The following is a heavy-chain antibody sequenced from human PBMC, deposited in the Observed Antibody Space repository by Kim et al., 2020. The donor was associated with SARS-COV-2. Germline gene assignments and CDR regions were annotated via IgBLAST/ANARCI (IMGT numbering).Heavy chain of an antibody. Sequence: SETLSLTCAVSGGSISSGGYSWSWIRQPPGKGLEWIGYIYYSGSTYYNPSLKSRVTISVDRSKNQFSLKLSSVTAADTAVYYCARVSDTVTTFDYWGQGTLVTVSS. CDR3: ARVSDTVTTFDY. D-gene: IGHD4-17*01. J-gene: IGHJ4*02. CDR2: IYYSGST. V-gene: IGHV4-30-2*01. CDR1: GGSISSGGYS.